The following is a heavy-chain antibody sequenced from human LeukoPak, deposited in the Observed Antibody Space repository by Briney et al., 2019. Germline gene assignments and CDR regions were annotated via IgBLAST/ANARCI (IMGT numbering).Heavy chain of an antibody. CDR2: ISYDGSNK. D-gene: IGHD5-18*01. J-gene: IGHJ4*02. V-gene: IGHV3-30-3*01. Sequence: GGSLRLSCGASGFTFSSYAMHWVRQAPGKGLEWVAVISYDGSNKYYADSVKRRFTISTDNYKNTLYLQMNSLRAEDTAVYYCARDRKDTAMVTGFGYYFDYWGQGTLVPVSS. CDR3: ARDRKDTAMVTGFGYYFDY. CDR1: GFTFSSYA.